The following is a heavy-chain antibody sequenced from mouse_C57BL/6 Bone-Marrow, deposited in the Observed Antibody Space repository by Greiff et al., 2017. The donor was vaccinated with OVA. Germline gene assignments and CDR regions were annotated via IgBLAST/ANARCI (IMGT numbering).Heavy chain of an antibody. CDR3: ARLANWVFY. J-gene: IGHJ2*01. CDR2: INPGSGGT. CDR1: GYAFTNYL. Sequence: VQLVESGAELVRPGTSVKVSCKASGYAFTNYLIEWVKQRPGQGLEWIGVINPGSGGTNYNEKFKGKATLTADKSSSTAYMQLSSLTSEDSAVYFCARLANWVFYWGQGTTLTVSS. V-gene: IGHV1-54*01. D-gene: IGHD4-1*01.